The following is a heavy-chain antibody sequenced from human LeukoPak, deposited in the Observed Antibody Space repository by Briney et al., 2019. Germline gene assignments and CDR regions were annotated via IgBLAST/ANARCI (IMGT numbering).Heavy chain of an antibody. D-gene: IGHD6-13*01. CDR1: GLTFDDYP. CDR2: ISWNSGSI. CDR3: ATSSSWSDLDY. V-gene: IGHV3-9*01. Sequence: GGSLKLSCPAPGLTFDDYPMHWVRQAPGKGLEWVSGISWNSGSIGYADSVKGRFTISRDNAKNSLYLQMNSLRAEDTALYYCATSSSWSDLDYWGQGTLVTVSS. J-gene: IGHJ4*02.